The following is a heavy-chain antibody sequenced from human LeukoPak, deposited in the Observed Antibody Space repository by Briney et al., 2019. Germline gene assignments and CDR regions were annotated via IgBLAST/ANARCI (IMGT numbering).Heavy chain of an antibody. CDR3: ARAAAGSGYYYYYMDV. CDR1: GGSISSGGYS. CDR2: ISSSGSTI. J-gene: IGHJ6*03. D-gene: IGHD6-13*01. V-gene: IGHV3-11*04. Sequence: LSLTCAVSGGSISSGGYSWSWIRQAPGKGLEWVSYISSSGSTIYYADSVKGRFTISRDNAKNSLYLQMNSLKAEDTAVYYCARAAAGSGYYYYYMDVWGKGTTVTVSS.